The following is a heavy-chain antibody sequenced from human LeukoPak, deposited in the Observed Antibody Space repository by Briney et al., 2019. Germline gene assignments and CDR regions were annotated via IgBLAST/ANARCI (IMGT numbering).Heavy chain of an antibody. CDR3: AREVGWYVTHDY. CDR2: IYYSGST. CDR1: GGSISSSSYY. Sequence: SETLSLTCTVSGGSISSSSYYWGWIRQPPGKGLEWIGSIYYSGSTYYNPSLKSRVTISVDTSKNQFSLKLSSVTAADTAVYYCAREVGWYVTHDYWGQGTLVTVSS. V-gene: IGHV4-39*07. D-gene: IGHD6-19*01. J-gene: IGHJ4*02.